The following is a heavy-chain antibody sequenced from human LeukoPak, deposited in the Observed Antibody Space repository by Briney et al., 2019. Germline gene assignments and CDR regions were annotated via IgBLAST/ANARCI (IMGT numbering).Heavy chain of an antibody. D-gene: IGHD5-12*01. CDR3: ARDGTYTDYDPDFDI. J-gene: IGHJ4*02. CDR2: IKQDGSVK. CDR1: GFTFSRFW. V-gene: IGHV3-7*04. Sequence: PGGSLRLSCAAPGFTFSRFWMSWVRQAPGKGLEWVANIKQDGSVKYYVDSVKGRFTISRDNAKNTLYLQMNSVRAEDTAVFYCARDGTYTDYDPDFDIWGQGTLVTVSS.